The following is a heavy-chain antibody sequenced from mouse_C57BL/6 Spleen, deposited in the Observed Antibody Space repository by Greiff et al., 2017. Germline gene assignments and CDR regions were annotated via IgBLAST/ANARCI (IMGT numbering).Heavy chain of an antibody. CDR2: INPSTGGT. V-gene: IGHV1-42*01. J-gene: IGHJ4*01. CDR3: ARGEYYTMDY. Sequence: VQLKESGPELVKPGASVKISCKASGYSFTGYDMNWVKQSPEKSLEWIGEINPSTGGTTYNQKFKAKATLTVDKTASTAYMQLKSLTSEDSAVYYCARGEYYTMDYWGQGTSVTVSS. CDR1: GYSFTGYD.